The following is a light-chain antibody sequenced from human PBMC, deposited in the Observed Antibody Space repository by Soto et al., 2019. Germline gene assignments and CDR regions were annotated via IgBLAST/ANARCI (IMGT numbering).Light chain of an antibody. CDR3: GSWDSSLSAYV. J-gene: IGLJ1*01. CDR2: DDN. V-gene: IGLV1-51*01. CDR1: SSTIGGNS. Sequence: QSVRTHPPSVSPAPGQKVTISCSGSSSTIGGNSVSWYQQLPGTAPKLLIYDDNKRPSGIPDRFSGSKSGTSATLGITGFQTGDEADYYCGSWDSSLSAYVFGTGTKLTVL.